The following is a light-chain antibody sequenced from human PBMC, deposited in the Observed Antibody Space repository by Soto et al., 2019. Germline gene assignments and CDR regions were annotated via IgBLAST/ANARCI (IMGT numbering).Light chain of an antibody. J-gene: IGKJ1*01. V-gene: IGKV1-39*01. CDR3: QQSYSTPPT. Sequence: QMTQSPSSLSASVGDRVTITCRASQSISTYLNWYKQKPGKAPKLLIYAASSLQSGVPSRFSGSGSGTDFTLTISSLQPEDFATYYCQQSYSTPPTFGQGTKVDIK. CDR1: QSISTY. CDR2: AAS.